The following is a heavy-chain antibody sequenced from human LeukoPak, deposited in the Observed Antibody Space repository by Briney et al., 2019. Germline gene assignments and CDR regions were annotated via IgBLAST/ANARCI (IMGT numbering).Heavy chain of an antibody. CDR2: GFYNGRA. CDR3: ARHGYYSSWYLKGKFDF. V-gene: IGHV4-39*01. J-gene: IGHJ4*02. CDR1: GDSISGTAY. D-gene: IGHD6-13*01. Sequence: SETLSLTCTVSGDSISGTAYWGWIRQPPGKGLEWIGSGFYNGRAYYNPSLKSRVSISVDTSNNLYSLRLTSVTAADTAVYYCARHGYYSSWYLKGKFDFWGQGTLVTVSS.